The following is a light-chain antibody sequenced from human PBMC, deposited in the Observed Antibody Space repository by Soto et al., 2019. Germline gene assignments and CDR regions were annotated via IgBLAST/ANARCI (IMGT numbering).Light chain of an antibody. CDR3: ASYTTTNILL. Sequence: QSALTQPASVSGSPGQSITISCSGPTTDIHDFNSISWYQHHPGKAPKLIAYDVIRRPSGVSRRFSGSKSGLTASLTISGLQAEDEADYFCASYTTTNILLFGTATKLTVL. CDR2: DVI. J-gene: IGLJ6*01. V-gene: IGLV2-14*01. CDR1: TTDIHDFNS.